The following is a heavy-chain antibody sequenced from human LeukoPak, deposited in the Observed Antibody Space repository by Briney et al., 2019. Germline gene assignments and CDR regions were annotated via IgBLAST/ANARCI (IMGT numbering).Heavy chain of an antibody. V-gene: IGHV3-21*01. CDR1: GFTFSSYS. J-gene: IGHJ5*02. CDR2: ISSRSSYI. CDR3: ARDYAWANSWGIAAAGYAGDWFDP. Sequence: GGSLRLSCAASGFTFSSYSMNWVRQAPGKGLELVSSISSRSSYIYYADSVKGRFTISRDNAKNSLYLQMNSLRAEDTAVYYCARDYAWANSWGIAAAGYAGDWFDPWGQGTLVTVSS. D-gene: IGHD6-13*01.